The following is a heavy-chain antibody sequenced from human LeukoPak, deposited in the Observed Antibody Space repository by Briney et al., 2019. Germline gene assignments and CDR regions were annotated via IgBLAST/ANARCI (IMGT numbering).Heavy chain of an antibody. Sequence: SQTLSLTRAVSGGSISSGGYSWSWVRQPPGKGLEWIGEIYHSGSTNYNPSLKSRVTISVDKSKNQFSLKLSSVTAADTAVYYCARVGRDGYNYVGYWGQGTLVTVSS. J-gene: IGHJ4*02. V-gene: IGHV4-30-2*01. D-gene: IGHD5-24*01. CDR2: IYHSGST. CDR3: ARVGRDGYNYVGY. CDR1: GGSISSGGYS.